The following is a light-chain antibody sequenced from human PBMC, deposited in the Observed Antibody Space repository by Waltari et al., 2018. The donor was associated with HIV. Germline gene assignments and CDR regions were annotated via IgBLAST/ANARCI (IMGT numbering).Light chain of an antibody. J-gene: IGLJ3*02. Sequence: QSVLTQPPSVSAAPGEKVTISCSASNSNIGNGYVSWYQHLPGAAPKLLIYDNKKRPSGIPDRFSGSKSGTSATLDITGLQTGDEADYYCGTWDRTLSGGVFGGGTKLTVL. CDR3: GTWDRTLSGGV. V-gene: IGLV1-51*01. CDR2: DNK. CDR1: NSNIGNGY.